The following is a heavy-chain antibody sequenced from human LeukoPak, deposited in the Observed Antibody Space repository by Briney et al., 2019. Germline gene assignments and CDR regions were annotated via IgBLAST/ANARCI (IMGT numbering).Heavy chain of an antibody. Sequence: SETLSLTCTVSGDSVTSGSYYWSWIRQPPGKGLEWIGYIYYSGSTNYNPSLKSRVTISVDTSKNQFSLKLSSVTAADTAVYYCARGSGGIAAAGPVDYWGQGTLVTVSS. J-gene: IGHJ4*02. CDR1: GDSVTSGSYY. CDR3: ARGSGGIAAAGPVDY. D-gene: IGHD6-13*01. V-gene: IGHV4-61*01. CDR2: IYYSGST.